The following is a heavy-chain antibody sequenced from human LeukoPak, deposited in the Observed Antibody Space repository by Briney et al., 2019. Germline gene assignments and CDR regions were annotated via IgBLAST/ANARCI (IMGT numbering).Heavy chain of an antibody. Sequence: ASVKVSCKASGGTFSNYAVSWVRQAPGQGLEWLGGIIPMFGAAKYAQKFQGRVTETTDEGTTTAYMELISLRSEDTAVYYCVRRQALRGRHRAFDPWGQGTLVTVTS. CDR1: GGTFSNYA. D-gene: IGHD6-25*01. J-gene: IGHJ5*02. CDR3: VRRQALRGRHRAFDP. CDR2: IIPMFGAA. V-gene: IGHV1-69*05.